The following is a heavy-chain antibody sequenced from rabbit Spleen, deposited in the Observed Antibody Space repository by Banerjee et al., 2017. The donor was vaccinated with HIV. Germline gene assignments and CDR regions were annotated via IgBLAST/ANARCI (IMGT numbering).Heavy chain of an antibody. CDR3: ARYPASTTHYFHL. Sequence: QEQLEESGGDLVQPEGSLTLTCTASGFSFSDSYYMCWVRQAPGKGLEWIGCIYIGSSGSTYYASWAKGRFTIPKTSSTTVTLQMTSLTAADTATYFCARYPASTTHYFHLWGQGTLVTVS. CDR1: GFSFSDSYY. CDR2: IYIGSSGST. J-gene: IGHJ4*01. V-gene: IGHV1S45*01. D-gene: IGHD4-2*01.